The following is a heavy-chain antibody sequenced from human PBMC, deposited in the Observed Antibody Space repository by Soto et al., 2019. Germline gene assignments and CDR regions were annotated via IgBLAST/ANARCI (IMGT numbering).Heavy chain of an antibody. D-gene: IGHD3-10*02. Sequence: GGSLRLSCAASGFTFSSYGMHWVRQAPGKGLEWVAVISYDGSNKYYADSVKGRFTISRDNSKNTLYLQMNSLRAEDTAVYYCAKDLGSGCYRDYWGQGTLVTVSS. J-gene: IGHJ4*02. CDR3: AKDLGSGCYRDY. V-gene: IGHV3-30*18. CDR1: GFTFSSYG. CDR2: ISYDGSNK.